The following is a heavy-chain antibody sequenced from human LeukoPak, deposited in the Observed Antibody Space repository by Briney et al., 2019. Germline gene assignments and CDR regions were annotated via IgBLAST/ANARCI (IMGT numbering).Heavy chain of an antibody. CDR3: AKDRARITMVRGVITDY. CDR2: ISGSGGRT. Sequence: GGSLRLSCAASGFTFNIYAMNWVRQAPGKGLEWVSGISGSGGRTYYADSVKGRFTISRDNSNNTLYLQMNSLRAEDTAVYYCAKDRARITMVRGVITDYWGQGTLVTVSS. D-gene: IGHD3-10*01. V-gene: IGHV3-23*01. CDR1: GFTFNIYA. J-gene: IGHJ4*02.